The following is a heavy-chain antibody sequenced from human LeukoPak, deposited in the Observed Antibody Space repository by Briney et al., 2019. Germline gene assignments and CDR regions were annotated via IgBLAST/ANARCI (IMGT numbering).Heavy chain of an antibody. J-gene: IGHJ5*02. CDR1: GGSISSYY. CDR2: MCYTGST. V-gene: IGHV4-59*13. CDR3: ARGTHGRYQVTTNWFDP. D-gene: IGHD4-17*01. Sequence: PSETLSLTCTVSGGSISSYYWSWIRQPPGKGLELMGYMCYTGSTNYNPSLKSRVSISVDTSKHQFSLKLSSVTAADTAVYYCARGTHGRYQVTTNWFDPWRPGTLVTVSS.